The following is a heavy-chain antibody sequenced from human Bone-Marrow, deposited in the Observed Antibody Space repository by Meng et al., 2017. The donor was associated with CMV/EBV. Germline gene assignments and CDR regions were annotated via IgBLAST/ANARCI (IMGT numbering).Heavy chain of an antibody. V-gene: IGHV1-18*01. CDR2: ISAYNGNT. D-gene: IGHD2-2*01. Sequence: ALVKVSCKASGYTFTSYGISWVRQAPGQGLEWMGWISAYNGNTNYAQKLQGRVTMTTDTSTSTAYMELRSLRSDDTAVYYCARDEEMGPAAQNYYGMDVWGQGTTVTVSS. J-gene: IGHJ6*02. CDR1: GYTFTSYG. CDR3: ARDEEMGPAAQNYYGMDV.